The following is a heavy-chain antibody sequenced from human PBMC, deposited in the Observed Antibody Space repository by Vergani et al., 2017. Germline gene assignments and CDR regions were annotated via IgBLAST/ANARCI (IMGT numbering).Heavy chain of an antibody. D-gene: IGHD2-15*01. J-gene: IGHJ5*02. Sequence: QLVESGGGWVQPGGFLRLSCVVSGFDFSSYIMNWVRQAPGKGLEWVSFVSTGTKSQSYAESVKGRFTISRDSAKNSLYLQMDSLRAEDTAVYYCARSRISGGGSFDPWGQGTLVTVSS. CDR2: VSTGTKSQ. CDR1: GFDFSSYI. CDR3: ARSRISGGGSFDP. V-gene: IGHV3-48*01.